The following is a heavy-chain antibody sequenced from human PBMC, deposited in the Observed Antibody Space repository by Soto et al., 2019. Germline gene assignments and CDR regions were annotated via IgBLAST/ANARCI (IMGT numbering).Heavy chain of an antibody. D-gene: IGHD3-3*01. Sequence: ASVKVSCKASGYSFSSYGISWVRQAPGQGLDWMGWISVNNGNTDYAPKFQGRVTMTTDTSTSTAYMELRSLRSDDTAVYYCATSYDSGLDPWRQRTRVSVAS. CDR2: ISVNNGNT. J-gene: IGHJ5*02. CDR1: GYSFSSYG. CDR3: ATSYDSGLDP. V-gene: IGHV1-18*04.